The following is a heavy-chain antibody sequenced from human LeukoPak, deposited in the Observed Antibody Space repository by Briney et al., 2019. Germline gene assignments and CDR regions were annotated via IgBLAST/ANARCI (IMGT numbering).Heavy chain of an antibody. CDR2: IYHSGST. J-gene: IGHJ6*03. Sequence: KPSETLSLTCTVSGYSISSGYYWGWIRQPPGKGLEWIGSIYHSGSTYYNPSLKSRVTISIGTSKNQFSLKLNSVTAADTAVYFCARCYWYMDVWGKGTTVTVSS. CDR3: ARCYWYMDV. V-gene: IGHV4-38-2*02. D-gene: IGHD2-21*01. CDR1: GYSISSGYY.